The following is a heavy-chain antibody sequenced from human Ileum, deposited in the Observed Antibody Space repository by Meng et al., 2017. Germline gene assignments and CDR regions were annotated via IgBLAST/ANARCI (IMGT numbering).Heavy chain of an antibody. CDR2: IFYSGRT. V-gene: IGHV4-31*03. CDR1: GGSISSGVYY. CDR3: ARVRRGLGLRFDP. Sequence: QLCESCPGFVNPSQPLSLTCTFSGGSISSGVYYWGWIRQHPGKGLEWIGYIFYSGRTYYNSSLKSRINISVDTSKNQFSLKVSSVTAADTAVYYCARVRRGLGLRFDPWGQGTLVTVSS. D-gene: IGHD3/OR15-3a*01. J-gene: IGHJ5*02.